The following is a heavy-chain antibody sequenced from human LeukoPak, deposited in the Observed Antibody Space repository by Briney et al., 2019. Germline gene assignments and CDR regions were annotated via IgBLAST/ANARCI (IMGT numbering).Heavy chain of an antibody. Sequence: GGSLRLSCAASGFTFSIYWMSWVRQAPGKGLEWVANIKQDGSEKYYVDSVKGRFTISRDNSKNTLYLQMNSLRDEDAAVYHCTRVQAGRSGLMDVWGRGTTVTVSS. CDR2: IKQDGSEK. CDR3: TRVQAGRSGLMDV. V-gene: IGHV3-7*02. D-gene: IGHD2-8*02. J-gene: IGHJ6*02. CDR1: GFTFSIYW.